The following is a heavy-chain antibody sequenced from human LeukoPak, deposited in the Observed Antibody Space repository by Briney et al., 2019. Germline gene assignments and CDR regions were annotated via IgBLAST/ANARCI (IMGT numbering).Heavy chain of an antibody. CDR3: ARHLSGITGYTYGRGIDY. V-gene: IGHV3-7*01. J-gene: IGHJ4*02. CDR2: IKKGGSEE. Sequence: GGSLRLSCAASGFTFSSYWMSWVRQAPGKGLEWVANIKKGGSEEYYVDSVKGRFTISRDNAKTSLYLQMSSLRAEDTAVYYCARHLSGITGYTYGRGIDYWGQGTLVTVSS. CDR1: GFTFSSYW. D-gene: IGHD5-18*01.